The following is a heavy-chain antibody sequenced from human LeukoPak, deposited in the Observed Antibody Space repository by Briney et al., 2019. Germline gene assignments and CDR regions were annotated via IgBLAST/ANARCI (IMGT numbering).Heavy chain of an antibody. D-gene: IGHD3-3*01. CDR3: ARISNTMFGVVPVDY. Sequence: SGPALVKPTQTLTLTCTFSGFSLSTSGMCVSWIRQPPGKALEWLARIDWDDDKYYNTSLKTRLTISKDTSKNQVVLTMTNMDPVDTATYYCARISNTMFGVVPVDYWGQGTLVTVSS. CDR1: GFSLSTSGMC. J-gene: IGHJ4*02. CDR2: IDWDDDK. V-gene: IGHV2-70*11.